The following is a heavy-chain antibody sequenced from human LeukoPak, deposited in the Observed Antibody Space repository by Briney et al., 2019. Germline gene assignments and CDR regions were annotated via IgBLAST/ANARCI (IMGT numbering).Heavy chain of an antibody. CDR2: IYYSGST. D-gene: IGHD3-3*01. Sequence: SETLSLTCTVSGGSISSYYWGWIRQPPGKGLEWIGYIYYSGSTNYNPSLKSRVTISVDTSKNQFSLKLSSVTAADTAVYYCARLTVRPEYYDFWSGYLYYFDYWGQGTLVTVSS. J-gene: IGHJ4*02. V-gene: IGHV4-59*08. CDR1: GGSISSYY. CDR3: ARLTVRPEYYDFWSGYLYYFDY.